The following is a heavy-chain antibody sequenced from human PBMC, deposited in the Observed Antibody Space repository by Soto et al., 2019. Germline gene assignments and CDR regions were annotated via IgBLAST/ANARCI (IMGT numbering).Heavy chain of an antibody. CDR1: GGSISSGDYY. V-gene: IGHV4-30-4*01. CDR2: IYYSGRT. Sequence: QVPLQESGPGLVKPSQTLSLTCTVSGGSISSGDYYWSWIRQPPGKGLEWIGYIYYSGRTYYNPSLKSRVTISVDTSKNQFSLKLSSVTAADTAVYYCARVRFGVVISLFDYWGQGTLVTVSS. D-gene: IGHD3-3*01. CDR3: ARVRFGVVISLFDY. J-gene: IGHJ4*02.